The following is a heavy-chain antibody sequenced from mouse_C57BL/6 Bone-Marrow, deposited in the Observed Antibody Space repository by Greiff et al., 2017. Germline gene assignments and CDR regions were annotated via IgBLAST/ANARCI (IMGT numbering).Heavy chain of an antibody. CDR1: GYTFTDYY. CDR3: EQLAYYYGSIYFDY. Sequence: VQLQQSGPELVKPGASVKISCKASGYTFTDYYMNWVKQSPGKSLEWIGDINPNNGGTSYNQKFKGKATLTVDKSSSTAYMELRSLTSEDSAVYYCEQLAYYYGSIYFDYWGQGTTLTVSS. CDR2: INPNNGGT. D-gene: IGHD1-1*01. V-gene: IGHV1-26*01. J-gene: IGHJ2*01.